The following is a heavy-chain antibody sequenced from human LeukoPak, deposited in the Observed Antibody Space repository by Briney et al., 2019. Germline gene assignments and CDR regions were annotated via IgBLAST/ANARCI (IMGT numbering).Heavy chain of an antibody. CDR1: GFTFSSYA. D-gene: IGHD3-9*01. CDR2: ISGSGGST. Sequence: PGGSLRLSCAASGFTFSSYAMSWVRQAPGKGLEWVSAISGSGGSTYYADPVKGRFTISRDNSKNTLYLQMNSLRAEDTAVYYCAKGVLRYFDWLAFFDYWGQGTLVTVSS. CDR3: AKGVLRYFDWLAFFDY. J-gene: IGHJ4*02. V-gene: IGHV3-23*01.